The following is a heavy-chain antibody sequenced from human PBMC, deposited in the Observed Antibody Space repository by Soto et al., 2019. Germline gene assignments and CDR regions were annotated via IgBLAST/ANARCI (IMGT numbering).Heavy chain of an antibody. CDR1: GFSLSTSGVG. V-gene: IGHV2-5*02. D-gene: IGHD4-4*01. Sequence: QITLKESGPPLVKPTQTLTLTCTFSGFSLSTSGVGVGWIRQPPGKALEWLELIYWDDDKRYSPSLKSRLTITKDTSKNQVVLTMTNTDPVDTATYYCAHRALPTVTRSFDYWGQGTLVTVSS. CDR2: IYWDDDK. CDR3: AHRALPTVTRSFDY. J-gene: IGHJ4*02.